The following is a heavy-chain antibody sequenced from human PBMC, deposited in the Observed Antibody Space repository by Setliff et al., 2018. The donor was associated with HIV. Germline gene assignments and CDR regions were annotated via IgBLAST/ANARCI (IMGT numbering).Heavy chain of an antibody. CDR3: ARCSGRFGAVTWFDP. CDR1: GGSFSDDY. V-gene: IGHV4-34*01. Sequence: AETLSPTCAVYGGSFSDDYWSWIRQPPGRGMEWIGDIDHGGRTNYNPSLKSRVTMAVDASKSQISLNLTSVTAADTAVYYCARCSGRFGAVTWFDPWGHGMLVTVSS. D-gene: IGHD3-10*02. CDR2: IDHGGRT. J-gene: IGHJ5*02.